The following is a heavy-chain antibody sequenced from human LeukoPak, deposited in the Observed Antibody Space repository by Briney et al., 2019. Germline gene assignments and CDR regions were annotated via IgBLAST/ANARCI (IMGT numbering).Heavy chain of an antibody. Sequence: GGSLRLSCAASGFTFSSYSMNWVRQAPGKGLEWVSYISSSSSTIYYADSVKGRFTISGDNAKNSLYLQMNSLRAEDTAVYYCARDVGSSSHWGQGTLVTVSS. D-gene: IGHD6-13*01. CDR1: GFTFSSYS. CDR3: ARDVGSSSH. CDR2: ISSSSSTI. J-gene: IGHJ4*02. V-gene: IGHV3-48*01.